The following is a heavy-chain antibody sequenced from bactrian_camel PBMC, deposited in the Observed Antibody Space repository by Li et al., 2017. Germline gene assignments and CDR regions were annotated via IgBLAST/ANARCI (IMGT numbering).Heavy chain of an antibody. D-gene: IGHD6*01. CDR1: EYLFTSYC. CDR3: APDLFPCTVVGRNSY. J-gene: IGHJ4*01. V-gene: IGHV3S63*01. CDR2: VSTRGGAT. Sequence: HVQLVESGGGSVQAGGSLRLSCAAHEYLFTSYCMAWFRQAPGLEREGVAMVSTRGGATYYADSVKGRFTISRDNAKNTVYLQMNGLNPEDSAMYYCAPDLFPCTVVGRNSYWGQGTQVTVS.